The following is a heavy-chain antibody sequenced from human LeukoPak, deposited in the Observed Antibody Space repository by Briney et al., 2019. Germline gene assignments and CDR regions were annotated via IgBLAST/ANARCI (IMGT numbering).Heavy chain of an antibody. CDR3: AKDIRLGELSLYPGDAFDT. D-gene: IGHD3-16*02. J-gene: IGHJ3*02. CDR2: ISGSGGST. CDR1: GFTFSSYA. Sequence: PGGSLRLSCAASGFTFSSYAMSWVRQAPGKGLEWVSAISGSGGSTYYADSVKGRFTISRDNSKNTLYLQMNSLRAEDTAVYYCAKDIRLGELSLYPGDAFDTWGQGTMVTVSS. V-gene: IGHV3-23*01.